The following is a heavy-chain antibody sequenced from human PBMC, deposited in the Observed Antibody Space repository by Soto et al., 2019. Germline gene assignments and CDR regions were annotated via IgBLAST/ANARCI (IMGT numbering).Heavy chain of an antibody. Sequence: GGSLRLSCAGSGFTFRSYAMSWVRQAPGKGLEWVSAISESGGSTYYADSVKGRFTISRDNSRNTLYLQMNSLRAEDTAAYYCAKDKPGTTAFDIWGRGTLVTVSS. D-gene: IGHD1-1*01. J-gene: IGHJ3*02. CDR3: AKDKPGTTAFDI. CDR2: ISESGGST. V-gene: IGHV3-23*01. CDR1: GFTFRSYA.